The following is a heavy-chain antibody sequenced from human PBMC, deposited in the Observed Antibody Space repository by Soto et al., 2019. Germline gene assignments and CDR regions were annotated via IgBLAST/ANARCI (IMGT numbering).Heavy chain of an antibody. CDR2: ISYDGSNK. J-gene: IGHJ6*02. V-gene: IGHV3-30*18. CDR1: GFTFSSYG. D-gene: IGHD5-18*01. Sequence: GGSLRLSCAASGFTFSSYGMHWVRQAPGKGLEWVAVISYDGSNKYYADSVKGRFTISRDNSKNTLYLQMNSLRAEDTAVYYCAKSAGYSYGYHYYYGMDVWGQGTTVTVS. CDR3: AKSAGYSYGYHYYYGMDV.